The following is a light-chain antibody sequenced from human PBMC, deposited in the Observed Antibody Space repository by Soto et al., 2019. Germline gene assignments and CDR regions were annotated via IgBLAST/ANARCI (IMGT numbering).Light chain of an antibody. Sequence: QSVLTQPASVSGSPGQSITISCTGTSSDVGGYNYVSWYQQLPGKAPKLMICDVSIRPSGVSNRFSGSNSGNTATLTISRVAAGDEADYYCQVWDSSSDHVVFGGGTQLTVL. CDR1: SSDVGGYNY. V-gene: IGLV2-14*03. CDR2: DVS. J-gene: IGLJ2*01. CDR3: QVWDSSSDHVV.